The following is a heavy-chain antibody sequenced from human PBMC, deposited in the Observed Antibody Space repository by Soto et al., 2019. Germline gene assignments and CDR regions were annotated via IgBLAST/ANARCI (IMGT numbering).Heavy chain of an antibody. CDR2: IYSGGRT. CDR3: AKGAIVVVPADIDGPDAFDI. D-gene: IGHD2-2*01. J-gene: IGHJ3*02. CDR1: VFTVSSNY. Sequence: GGPLRLSCAASVFTVSSNYMRWVRQSPGKGLEWVSVIYSGGRTYYADSVKGRFTISRDNSKNTLYLQMNSLRAEDTAVYYCAKGAIVVVPADIDGPDAFDIWGQGTMVTVSS. V-gene: IGHV3-53*01.